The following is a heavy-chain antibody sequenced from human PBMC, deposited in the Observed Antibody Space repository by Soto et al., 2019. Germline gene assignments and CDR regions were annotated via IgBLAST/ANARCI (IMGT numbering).Heavy chain of an antibody. CDR3: AREIIPLTTDWYFDL. Sequence: QVQLQESGPGLVKPSQTLSLTCTVSGGSISGGVYYWSWIRQPPGKGLEWIGYIFDNGSTYYNPSLTSRVTISVATSKSQFSLRLSSVTAADTAVYYCAREIIPLTTDWYFDLWGRGTRSLSPQ. CDR1: GGSISGGVYY. V-gene: IGHV4-30-4*01. CDR2: IFDNGST. D-gene: IGHD4-17*01. J-gene: IGHJ2*01.